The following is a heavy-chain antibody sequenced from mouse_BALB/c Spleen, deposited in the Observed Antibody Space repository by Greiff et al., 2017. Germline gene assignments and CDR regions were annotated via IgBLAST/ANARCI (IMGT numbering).Heavy chain of an antibody. D-gene: IGHD2-4*01. Sequence: VKLVESGPGLVAPSQSLSITCTVSGFSLTGYGVNWVRQPPGKGLEWLGMIWGDGSTDYNSALKSRLSISKDNSKSQVFLKMNSLQTDDTARYYCARENDYDDGAWFAYWGQGTLVTVSA. CDR1: GFSLTGYG. J-gene: IGHJ3*01. V-gene: IGHV2-6-7*01. CDR2: IWGDGST. CDR3: ARENDYDDGAWFAY.